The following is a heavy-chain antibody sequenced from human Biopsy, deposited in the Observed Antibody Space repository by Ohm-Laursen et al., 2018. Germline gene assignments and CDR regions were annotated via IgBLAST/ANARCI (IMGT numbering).Heavy chain of an antibody. CDR1: GDSISSDYY. D-gene: IGHD3-22*01. CDR2: MHHSGPT. V-gene: IGHV4-30-4*08. Sequence: TLSLTCTVSGDSISSDYYWTWIRQVPGEGLEWIAYMHHSGPTYTYYNPSLKSRVAISVEVSKNQLSLKVTSVTATDTAMYYCARHDRSGYWGLDYWGQGALVTVSA. CDR3: ARHDRSGYWGLDY. J-gene: IGHJ4*02.